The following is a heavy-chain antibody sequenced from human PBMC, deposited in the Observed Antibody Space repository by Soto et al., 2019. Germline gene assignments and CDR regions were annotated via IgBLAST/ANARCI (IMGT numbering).Heavy chain of an antibody. CDR1: GFTFSSYW. V-gene: IGHV3-7*03. J-gene: IGHJ6*01. D-gene: IGHD6-6*01. CDR2: IKQDGSEK. Sequence: EVQLVESGGGLVQPGGSLRLSCAASGFTFSSYWMSWVRQAPGKGLEWVANIKQDGSEKYYVDSVKGRFTISRDNAKNSLYLQMNSLRAEDTAVYYCARDRSSSSTHWGYYYYYYGMDVW. CDR3: ARDRSSSSTHWGYYYYYYGMDV.